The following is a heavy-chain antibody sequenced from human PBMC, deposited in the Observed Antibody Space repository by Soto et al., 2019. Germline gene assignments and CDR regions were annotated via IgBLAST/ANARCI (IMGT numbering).Heavy chain of an antibody. D-gene: IGHD6-19*01. J-gene: IGHJ4*02. CDR2: IYYSGST. CDR1: GGSISSSSYY. V-gene: IGHV4-39*01. CDR3: ARHQFYSSGWYVGYYFDY. Sequence: QLQLQESGPGLVKPSETLSLTCTVSGGSISSSSYYWGWIRQPPGKGLEWIGSIYYSGSTYYNPSLKSRVTISVDTSKNQFSLKLSSVTAADTAVYYCARHQFYSSGWYVGYYFDYWGQGTLVTVSS.